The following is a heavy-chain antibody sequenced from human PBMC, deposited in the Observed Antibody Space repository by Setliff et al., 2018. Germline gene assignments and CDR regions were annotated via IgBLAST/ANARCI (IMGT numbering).Heavy chain of an antibody. CDR1: GYSFNGYG. V-gene: IGHV1-18*01. J-gene: IGHJ4*02. CDR3: SRLVRFCTRTSCQRLSGGEF. CDR2: ISPHTGNT. Sequence: ASVKVSCKTSGYSFNGYGIAWVRQAPGQGLEWMGWISPHTGNTYYTPNLHGRLTLTTDTSTSTAYMELRSLGSDDTAVYFCSRLVRFCTRTSCQRLSGGEFWGQGTLVTVSS. D-gene: IGHD2-8*01.